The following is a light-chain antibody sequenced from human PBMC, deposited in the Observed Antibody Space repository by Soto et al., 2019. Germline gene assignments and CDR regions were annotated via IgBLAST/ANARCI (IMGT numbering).Light chain of an antibody. CDR2: EVS. J-gene: IGLJ3*02. CDR1: SSDVGGYNS. CDR3: SSYTSSSTLGGV. V-gene: IGLV2-14*01. Sequence: QSALTQPPSASGSPGQSVTFSCTGTSSDVGGYNSVSWYRQHPGKAPKLLIYEVSNRPSGVSNRFSGSKSGNTASLTISGLQAEDEADYYCSSYTSSSTLGGVFGGGTKLTVL.